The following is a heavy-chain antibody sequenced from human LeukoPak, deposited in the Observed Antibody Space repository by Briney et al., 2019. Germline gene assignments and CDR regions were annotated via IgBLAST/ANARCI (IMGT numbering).Heavy chain of an antibody. CDR1: GGSISSYY. Sequence: SETLSLTCTVSGGSISSYYWSWIRQPPGKGLEWIGYIYYSGSTNYNPSLKSRVTISVGTSKNQFSLKLSSVTAADTAVYYCARGESSATLPYFDYWGQGTLVTVSS. D-gene: IGHD1-26*01. CDR2: IYYSGST. V-gene: IGHV4-59*01. CDR3: ARGESSATLPYFDY. J-gene: IGHJ4*02.